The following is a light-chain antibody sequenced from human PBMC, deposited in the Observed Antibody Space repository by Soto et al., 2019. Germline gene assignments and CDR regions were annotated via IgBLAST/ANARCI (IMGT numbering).Light chain of an antibody. CDR1: QSASSSY. V-gene: IGKV3-20*01. CDR3: QQNGGSPPYP. J-gene: IGKJ2*01. CDR2: GAS. Sequence: EKVVTQSPGTLSLSPGERATLSCRASQSASSSYLAWFQQKPGQAPRLLIYGASNRATGIPDRFSGSGSGTDVTLTISRLQPEDFAVYYCQQNGGSPPYPFGQGTKLEMK.